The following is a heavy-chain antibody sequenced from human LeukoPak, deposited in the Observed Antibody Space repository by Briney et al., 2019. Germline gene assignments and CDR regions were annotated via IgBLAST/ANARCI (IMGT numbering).Heavy chain of an antibody. CDR1: GYSFTDYY. Sequence: GASVKVSCKTSGYSFTDYYMHWVRQAPGQGLEWMGWINPNSGGTSSAQKFQGRVTMTRDTSITTVYMEMSWLTSDDTAIYYCARADRLHGGLYLIGPWGQGTLVTVSS. D-gene: IGHD2-21*01. CDR2: INPNSGGT. CDR3: ARADRLHGGLYLIGP. V-gene: IGHV1-2*02. J-gene: IGHJ5*02.